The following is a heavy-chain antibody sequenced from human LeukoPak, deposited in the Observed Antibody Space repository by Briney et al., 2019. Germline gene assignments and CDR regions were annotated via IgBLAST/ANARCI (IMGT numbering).Heavy chain of an antibody. D-gene: IGHD1-14*01. J-gene: IGHJ3*02. CDR3: ARDIHVPRIREPYFDI. CDR2: IYHSGST. CDR1: GYSVSSGYY. V-gene: IGHV4-38-2*02. Sequence: SETLSLTCIVSGYSVSSGYYWGWIRQSPGKGLEWIGSIYHSGSTNYNPSLKGRVTISVDTSKNQFSLKLSSVTAADTAVYYCARDIHVPRIREPYFDIWGEGTLVTVSS.